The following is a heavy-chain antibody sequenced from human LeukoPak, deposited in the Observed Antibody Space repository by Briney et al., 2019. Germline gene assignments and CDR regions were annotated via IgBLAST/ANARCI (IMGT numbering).Heavy chain of an antibody. CDR3: ARDPMADFDY. Sequence: GGSLRLSCAASGFTFSSYAMSWVRQAPGKGLEWVSAISGSGGSTYYADSVKGRFTISRDNSKNTLFLQMNSLRTEDMAVYYCARDPMADFDYWGQGTLVTVSS. CDR2: ISGSGGST. V-gene: IGHV3-23*01. D-gene: IGHD2-8*01. CDR1: GFTFSSYA. J-gene: IGHJ4*02.